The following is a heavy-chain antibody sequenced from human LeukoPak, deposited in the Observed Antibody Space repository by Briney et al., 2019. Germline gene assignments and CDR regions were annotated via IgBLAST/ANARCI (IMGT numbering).Heavy chain of an antibody. D-gene: IGHD3-10*01. V-gene: IGHV3-23*01. CDR3: AKVPGDQSYYGSAHIDY. CDR1: GFTFSSYS. J-gene: IGHJ4*02. CDR2: ISGSGAGT. Sequence: PGGSLRLSCAASGFTFSSYSMSWVRQAPGKGLEWVSTISGSGAGTYFAGSVKGRFTISRDNSENTLYLQMNSLRAEDTAVYYCAKVPGDQSYYGSAHIDYWGQGTLVTVSS.